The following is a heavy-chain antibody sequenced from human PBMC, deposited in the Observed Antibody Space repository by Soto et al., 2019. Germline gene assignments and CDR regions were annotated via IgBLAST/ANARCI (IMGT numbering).Heavy chain of an antibody. V-gene: IGHV4-39*01. D-gene: IGHD1-20*01. J-gene: IGHJ3*01. CDR3: ARRDIDNWNQVHAFAF. CDR1: GGSVSSGSFY. CDR2: IYYNGDT. Sequence: QLQLKQSGPGLVKPWETLSLTCTVSGGSVSSGSFYWGWIRQPPGKGLEWIGDIYYNGDTYYNPSLKSRVTISGDTSENQFSLKLSYVTAADTAVYYCARRDIDNWNQVHAFAFWGQGTMVAVSS.